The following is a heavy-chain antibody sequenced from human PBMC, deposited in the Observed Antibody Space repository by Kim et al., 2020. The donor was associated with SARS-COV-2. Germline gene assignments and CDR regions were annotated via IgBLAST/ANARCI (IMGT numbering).Heavy chain of an antibody. CDR2: IGTAGDT. CDR1: GFTFSSYD. Sequence: GGSLRLSCAASGFTFSSYDMHWVRQATGKGLEWVSAIGTAGDTYYPGSVKGRFTISRENAKNSLYLQMNSLRAGDTAVYYCARDRYGSGGFDIWGQGTMVTVSS. CDR3: ARDRYGSGGFDI. D-gene: IGHD3-10*01. V-gene: IGHV3-13*01. J-gene: IGHJ3*02.